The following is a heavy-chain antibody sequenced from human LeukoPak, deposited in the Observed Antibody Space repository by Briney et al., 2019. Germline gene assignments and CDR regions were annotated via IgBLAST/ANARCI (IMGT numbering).Heavy chain of an antibody. CDR2: ISVNNGNT. Sequence: ASVKVSCKAFGFHFASYGITWVRQAPGQGLEWMGWISVNNGNTHYAQSFQDRLTMTTDTSTSTAYLEVRSLRYDDTAIYYCQRITIFGVIIDFDYWGQGTLVTVSS. V-gene: IGHV1-18*01. CDR3: QRITIFGVIIDFDY. D-gene: IGHD3-3*01. J-gene: IGHJ4*02. CDR1: GFHFASYG.